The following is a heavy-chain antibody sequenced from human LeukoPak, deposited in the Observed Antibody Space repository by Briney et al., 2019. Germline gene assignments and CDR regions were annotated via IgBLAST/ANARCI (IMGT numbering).Heavy chain of an antibody. CDR2: ISYDGSNK. Sequence: GGSLRLSCAASGFTFSSYGMHWVRQAPGKGLEWVAVISYDGSNKYYADSVKGRFTISRDNSKNTLYLQMNSLRAEDTAVYYCAKDLTLYGDFPYFDYWGQGTLVTVSS. D-gene: IGHD2-21*01. J-gene: IGHJ4*02. CDR3: AKDLTLYGDFPYFDY. V-gene: IGHV3-30*18. CDR1: GFTFSSYG.